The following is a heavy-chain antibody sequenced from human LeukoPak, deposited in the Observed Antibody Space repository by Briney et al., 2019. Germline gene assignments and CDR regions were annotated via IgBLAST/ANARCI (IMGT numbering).Heavy chain of an antibody. J-gene: IGHJ4*02. CDR3: ARYSVSKYYFDY. CDR1: GFTFNDYA. V-gene: IGHV3-23*01. CDR2: ISGSGGST. Sequence: GGSLRLSCAASGFTFNDYAMSWVRQAPGKGLEWVSAISGSGGSTYYADSLKGRFTISRDNSKNTLYLQKNSLRAEDTAVYYCARYSVSKYYFDYWGQGTLVTVSS. D-gene: IGHD1-14*01.